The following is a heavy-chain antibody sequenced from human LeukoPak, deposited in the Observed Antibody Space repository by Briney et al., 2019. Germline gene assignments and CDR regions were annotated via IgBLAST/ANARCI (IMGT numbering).Heavy chain of an antibody. CDR1: GFTFSSYW. D-gene: IGHD4/OR15-4a*01. Sequence: PGGSLRLSCAASGFTFSSYWMHWVRQAPGKGLVWVSHINSDGSSTNYADSVKGRFTISRDNAKNTLYLQMNSLGVEDTAVYYCARVYDYGFDWGQGTLVTVSS. J-gene: IGHJ4*02. CDR3: ARVYDYGFD. V-gene: IGHV3-74*01. CDR2: INSDGSST.